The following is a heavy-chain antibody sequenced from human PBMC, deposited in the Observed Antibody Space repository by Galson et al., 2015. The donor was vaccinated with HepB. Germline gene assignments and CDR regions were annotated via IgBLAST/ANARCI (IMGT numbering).Heavy chain of an antibody. J-gene: IGHJ4*02. D-gene: IGHD3-9*01. CDR3: VYRRYFDWSLSTPRDY. Sequence: SLRLSCAASGFTFSSYAMHWVRQAPGKGLEYVSAISSNGGSTYYADSVKGRFTISRDNSKNTLYLQMSSLRAEDTAVYYCVYRRYFDWSLSTPRDYWGQGTLVTVSS. CDR2: ISSNGGST. V-gene: IGHV3-64D*06. CDR1: GFTFSSYA.